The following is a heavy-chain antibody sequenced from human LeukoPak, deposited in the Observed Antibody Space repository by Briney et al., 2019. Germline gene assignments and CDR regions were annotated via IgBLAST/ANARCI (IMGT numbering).Heavy chain of an antibody. CDR3: AKDPRGYSSGY. D-gene: IGHD6-25*01. J-gene: IGHJ4*02. CDR1: GFPFSSYA. Sequence: GGSLRLSCAAPGFPFSSYAMSWVRQAPGKGLEWVSAISGSGGSTYYADSVKGRFTISRGNSKNTLYLQMNSLRAEDTAVYYCAKDPRGYSSGYWGQGTLVTVSS. V-gene: IGHV3-23*01. CDR2: ISGSGGST.